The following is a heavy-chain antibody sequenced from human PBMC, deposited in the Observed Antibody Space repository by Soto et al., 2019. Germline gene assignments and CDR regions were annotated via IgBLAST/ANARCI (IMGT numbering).Heavy chain of an antibody. Sequence: QVQLQESGPGLVKPSQTLSLTCTVSGASMSSGGYYWTWIRQSPGKVLEWIGSIYYSGSTYYNPSLESRVAISLDTSRSQFSLTLHSVTAADTAIYYCARDRHNNFFDPWGQGTLVTVSS. CDR1: GASMSSGGYY. CDR2: IYYSGST. J-gene: IGHJ5*02. CDR3: ARDRHNNFFDP. V-gene: IGHV4-31*03.